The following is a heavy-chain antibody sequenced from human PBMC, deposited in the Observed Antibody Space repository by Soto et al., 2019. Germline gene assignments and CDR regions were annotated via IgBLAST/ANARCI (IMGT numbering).Heavy chain of an antibody. Sequence: QLQLQESGPGLVKPSETLSLTCTVSGVSISSSRYYWGWFRQPPGKGLEWIGTIYYGGSSYSNPSLKSRVTLSLDTSKNQFSLTLTSVTAADTAVYYCARHGSYWGQGTLVTVSS. CDR2: IYYGGSS. V-gene: IGHV4-39*01. CDR3: ARHGSY. J-gene: IGHJ4*02. CDR1: GVSISSSRYY.